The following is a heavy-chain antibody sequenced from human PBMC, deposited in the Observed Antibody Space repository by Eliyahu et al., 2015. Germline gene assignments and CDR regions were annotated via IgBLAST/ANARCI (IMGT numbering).Heavy chain of an antibody. V-gene: IGHV3-23*01. J-gene: IGHJ4*02. Sequence: EVQLLESGGGFVQPGGSLRLSCXAXXFTFSSXAMXXXRQAPGKGLEWXSTISGSGATTSYADSVRGRFTVSRDKSKNTLSLQMNSLRAEDTAVYYCAKAAGLAAADNYFDYWGQGTLVTASS. CDR3: AKAAGLAAADNYFDY. CDR2: ISGSGATT. CDR1: XFTFSSXA. D-gene: IGHD6-13*01.